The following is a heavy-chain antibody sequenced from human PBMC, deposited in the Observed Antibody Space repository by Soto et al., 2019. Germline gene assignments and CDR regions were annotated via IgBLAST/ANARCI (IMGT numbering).Heavy chain of an antibody. CDR2: ISYDGSNK. CDR3: ARDLFRGVWSGNYYGMDV. CDR1: GLTVCSYA. D-gene: IGHD2-8*01. Sequence: SLRISCAASGLTVCSYAMHGVRQDTGKGLEWVAVISYDGSNKYYADSVKGRFTISRDNSKNTLYLQMNSLRAEDTAVYYSARDLFRGVWSGNYYGMDVLGQGTTVTV. V-gene: IGHV3-30-3*01. J-gene: IGHJ6*02.